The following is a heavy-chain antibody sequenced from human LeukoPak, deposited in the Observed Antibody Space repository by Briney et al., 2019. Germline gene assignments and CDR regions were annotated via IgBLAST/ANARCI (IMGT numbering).Heavy chain of an antibody. D-gene: IGHD3-10*01. Sequence: PSETLSLTCAVYGGSFSGYYWSWIRQPPGKGLEWIGEINHSGSTNYNPSLKSRVTISVDTSKNQFSLKLSSVTAADTAVYYCAREADYGSGMSWTDYWGQGTLVTVSS. CDR1: GGSFSGYY. CDR3: AREADYGSGMSWTDY. J-gene: IGHJ4*02. V-gene: IGHV4-34*01. CDR2: INHSGST.